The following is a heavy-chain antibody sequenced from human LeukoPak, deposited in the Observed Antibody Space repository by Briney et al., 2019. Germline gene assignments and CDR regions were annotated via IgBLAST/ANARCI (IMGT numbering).Heavy chain of an antibody. CDR2: ISYDGINK. V-gene: IGHV3-30*03. J-gene: IGHJ6*02. CDR1: RFTFSTYG. Sequence: GGSLRLSCAASRFTFSTYGMHWVRQAPGKGLEWVALISYDGINKYYADSVKDRFTISRDNSKSTLYLQMNSLRTEDTAVYYCARDSDGMSVWGLGTTVTVSS. CDR3: ARDSDGMSV.